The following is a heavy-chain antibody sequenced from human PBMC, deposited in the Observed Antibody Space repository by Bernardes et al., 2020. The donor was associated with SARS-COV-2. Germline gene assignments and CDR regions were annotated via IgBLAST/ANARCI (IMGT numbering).Heavy chain of an antibody. CDR1: GFTFSSYD. D-gene: IGHD3-3*01. V-gene: IGHV3-48*03. CDR2: ISNSGTNT. Sequence: GSLRLSCAASGFTFSSYDMNWVRQAPGKGLEWVSYISNSGTNTYYADSVKGRFSISRDNAKNSLYLQMNSLRAEDTAVYYCARAGIENSVWSDYPSWFDPWGQGTLVTVSS. CDR3: ARAGIENSVWSDYPSWFDP. J-gene: IGHJ5*02.